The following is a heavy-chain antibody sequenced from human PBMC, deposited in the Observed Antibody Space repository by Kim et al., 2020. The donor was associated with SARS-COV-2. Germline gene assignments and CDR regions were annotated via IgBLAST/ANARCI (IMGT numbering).Heavy chain of an antibody. J-gene: IGHJ1*01. D-gene: IGHD6-13*01. V-gene: IGHV1-69*04. CDR3: SSRDVTAAPAEYFQH. CDR1: GGTFSSYA. CDR2: IIPILGIA. Sequence: SVKVSCKASGGTFSSYAISWVRQAPGQGLEWMGRIIPILGIANYAQKFQGRVTITADKSTSTAYIELRSLRSEDTAVYYWSSRDVTAAPAEYFQHWGQG.